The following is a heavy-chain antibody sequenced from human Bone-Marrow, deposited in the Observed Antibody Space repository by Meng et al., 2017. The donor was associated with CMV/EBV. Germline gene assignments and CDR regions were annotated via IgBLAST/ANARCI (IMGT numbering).Heavy chain of an antibody. Sequence: ASVKVSCKASGYRLSDYYIHWVRQAPGKGLEWMGIINPSGGSTSYAQKFQGRVTMTRDTSTSTVYMELSSLRSEDTAVYYCARALRLQWLPLDWGQGTLVTVSS. J-gene: IGHJ4*02. CDR3: ARALRLQWLPLD. CDR1: GYRLSDYY. CDR2: INPSGGST. V-gene: IGHV1-46*01. D-gene: IGHD3-22*01.